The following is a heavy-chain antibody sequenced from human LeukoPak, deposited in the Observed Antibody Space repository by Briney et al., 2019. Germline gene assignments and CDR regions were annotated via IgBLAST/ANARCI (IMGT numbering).Heavy chain of an antibody. D-gene: IGHD3-3*01. V-gene: IGHV5-51*01. CDR1: GYRFDTYW. Sequence: GESLSISCRASGYRFDTYWIGWVRQMPGKGMEWMGIIYPDDDDPQYSPPFQGQVTISGDKSISAAYLPWVSLRASDSGMFCCARRGFWSGYYYGFGSWGQGTQVTVSS. CDR3: ARRGFWSGYYYGFGS. CDR2: IYPDDDDP. J-gene: IGHJ5*01.